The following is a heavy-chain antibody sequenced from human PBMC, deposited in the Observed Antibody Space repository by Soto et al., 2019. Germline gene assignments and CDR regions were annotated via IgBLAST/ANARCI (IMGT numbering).Heavy chain of an antibody. CDR2: IDPSDSYT. CDR3: ARIFGQSAPFNDY. J-gene: IGHJ4*02. D-gene: IGHD3-3*01. Sequence: GESLKISCTGSGYSFTSYWISWVRQMPGKGLAWMGRIDPSDSYTNYSPSCQGHVTISADKSISTAYLQWSSLKASDTAMYYCARIFGQSAPFNDYWGQGTLVTVSS. CDR1: GYSFTSYW. V-gene: IGHV5-10-1*01.